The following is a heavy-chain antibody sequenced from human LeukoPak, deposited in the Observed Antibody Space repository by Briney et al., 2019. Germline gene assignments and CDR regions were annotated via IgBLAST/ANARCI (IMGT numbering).Heavy chain of an antibody. CDR2: FDREDGGT. CDR3: ATARLVKSTFIVGETKPLDS. J-gene: IGHJ4*02. V-gene: IGHV1-24*01. D-gene: IGHD2/OR15-2a*01. Sequence: ASVKVSCKVSGYSLTQISLHWVRQAPGKGLEGMGGFDREDGGTTYAPTLRGRVTMTEDTSTDTAYMELSSLRSDDTAIYYCATARLVKSTFIVGETKPLDSWGQGTLVAVSS. CDR1: GYSLTQIS.